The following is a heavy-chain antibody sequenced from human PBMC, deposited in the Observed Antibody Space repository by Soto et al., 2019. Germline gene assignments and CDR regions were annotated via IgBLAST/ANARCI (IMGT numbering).Heavy chain of an antibody. CDR3: ARTRGVNCRTYYGYFDY. J-gene: IGHJ4*02. CDR2: IIPVFGTA. CDR1: GGSFSNYP. V-gene: IGHV1-69*01. D-gene: IGHD1-26*01. Sequence: QVQLVQSGAEVKKPGSSVKVSCKSSGGSFSNYPITWVRQAPGQGLEWMGAIIPVFGTAKYVDKFQGRVTSTADASATTAYMELTSLRSEDTAVYYCARTRGVNCRTYYGYFDYWGQGTLVTVSP.